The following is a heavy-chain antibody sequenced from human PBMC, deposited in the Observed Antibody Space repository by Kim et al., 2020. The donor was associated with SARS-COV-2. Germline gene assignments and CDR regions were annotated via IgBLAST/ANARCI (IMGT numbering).Heavy chain of an antibody. CDR3: ARALPRHGSGSYMDCWFDP. V-gene: IGHV3-74*01. Sequence: GGSLRLSCAASGFTFSSYWMHWVRQAPGKGLVWVSRINSDGSSTSYADSVKGRFTISRDNAKNTLYLQMNSLRAEDTAVYYCARALPRHGSGSYMDCWFDPWGQGTLVTVSS. J-gene: IGHJ5*02. D-gene: IGHD3-10*01. CDR2: INSDGSST. CDR1: GFTFSSYW.